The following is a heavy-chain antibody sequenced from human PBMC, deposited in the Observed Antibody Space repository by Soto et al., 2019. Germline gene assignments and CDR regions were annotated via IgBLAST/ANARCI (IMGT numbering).Heavy chain of an antibody. V-gene: IGHV1-46*01. CDR1: GYTFTSYY. Sequence: ASVKVSCKASGYTFTSYYMHWLRQAPGQGLEWMGIINPSGGSTSYAQKFQGRVTMTRDTSTSTVYMELNSLRSGDTAVYYCARGMKGAGAFDIWGQGTMVTVSS. J-gene: IGHJ3*02. CDR3: ARGMKGAGAFDI. CDR2: INPSGGST. D-gene: IGHD1-26*01.